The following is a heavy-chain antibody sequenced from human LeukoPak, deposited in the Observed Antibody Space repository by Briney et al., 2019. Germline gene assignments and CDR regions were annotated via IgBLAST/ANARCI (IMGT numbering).Heavy chain of an antibody. CDR2: IIPIFGTA. D-gene: IGHD3-9*01. CDR3: ASERSTSYYNIEYFQH. V-gene: IGHV1-69*13. J-gene: IGHJ1*01. Sequence: SVKVSCKASGGTFSSYAISWVRQAPGQGLEWMGGIIPIFGTANYAQKFQGRVTITADESTSTAYMELSSLRSEDTAVYYCASERSTSYYNIEYFQHWGQGTLVTVSS. CDR1: GGTFSSYA.